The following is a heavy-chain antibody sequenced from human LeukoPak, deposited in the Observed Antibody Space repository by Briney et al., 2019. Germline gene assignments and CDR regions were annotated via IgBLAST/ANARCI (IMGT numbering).Heavy chain of an antibody. J-gene: IGHJ4*02. CDR3: ARVSESRYYYDSSAHFDY. CDR1: GFTFSSYS. D-gene: IGHD3-22*01. Sequence: GGPLRLSRTASGFTFSSYSLNWVRQAPGKGLEWVSSVSTGSNYIYYADSVKGRFTISRDDDKNSLYLQMNSLRVEDTAVYYCARVSESRYYYDSSAHFDYWGQGTLVTVSS. CDR2: VSTGSNYI. V-gene: IGHV3-21*01.